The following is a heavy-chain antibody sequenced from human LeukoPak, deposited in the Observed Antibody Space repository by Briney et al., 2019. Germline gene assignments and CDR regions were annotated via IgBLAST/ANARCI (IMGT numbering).Heavy chain of an antibody. CDR2: IYYSGST. V-gene: IGHV4-59*01. D-gene: IGHD6-13*01. J-gene: IGHJ5*02. Sequence: SETLSLTCTVSGGSISSYYWSWIRQPPGKGLEWIGYIYYSGSTNYNPSLKSRVTISVDTSKNQFSLKLSSVTAADTAVYYCARVGAAAGTWGQGTLVTVSS. CDR1: GGSISSYY. CDR3: ARVGAAAGT.